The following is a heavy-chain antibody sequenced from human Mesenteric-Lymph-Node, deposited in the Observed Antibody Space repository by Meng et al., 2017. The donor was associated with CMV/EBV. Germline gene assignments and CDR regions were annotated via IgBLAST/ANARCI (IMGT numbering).Heavy chain of an antibody. CDR3: ATYCPSTSCRFDY. CDR2: IYYSGST. V-gene: IGHV4-59*01. Sequence: CTVSGDYINSYYWSWIRQPPGKGLEWIGYIYYSGSTNYNPSLKSRVTMSVDTSKNQFSLKLSSVTAADTAVYYCATYCPSTSCRFDYWGQGALVTVSS. D-gene: IGHD2-2*01. CDR1: GDYINSYY. J-gene: IGHJ4*02.